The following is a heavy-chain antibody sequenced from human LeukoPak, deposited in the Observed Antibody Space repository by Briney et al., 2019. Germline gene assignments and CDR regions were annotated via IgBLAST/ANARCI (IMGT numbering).Heavy chain of an antibody. V-gene: IGHV4-34*01. J-gene: IGHJ4*02. CDR2: INHSGST. Sequence: GSLRLSCVASGFTFSSYSMSWVRQAPGKGLEWIGEINHSGSTNYNPSLKSRVTISVDTSKNQFSLKLSSVTAADTAVYYCARGRLGYSSSWFDYWGQGTLVTVSS. CDR3: ARGRLGYSSSWFDY. CDR1: GFTFSSYS. D-gene: IGHD6-13*01.